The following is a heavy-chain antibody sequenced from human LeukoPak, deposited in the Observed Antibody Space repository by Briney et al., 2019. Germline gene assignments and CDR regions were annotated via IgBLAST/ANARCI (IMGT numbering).Heavy chain of an antibody. CDR2: ISSSSSTI. D-gene: IGHD3-9*01. V-gene: IGHV3-48*04. J-gene: IGHJ6*02. CDR3: ARDSRALLIIRRGGMDV. Sequence: PGGSLRLSCAASGFTFYSYGMNWVRQAPGKGLEWVSYISSSSSTIYYADSVKGRFTISRDNAKNSLYLQMNSLRAEDTAVYYCARDSRALLIIRRGGMDVWGQGTTVTVSS. CDR1: GFTFYSYG.